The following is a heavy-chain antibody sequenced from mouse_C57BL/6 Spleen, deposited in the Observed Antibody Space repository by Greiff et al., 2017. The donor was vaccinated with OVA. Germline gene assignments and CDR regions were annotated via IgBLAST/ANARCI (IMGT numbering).Heavy chain of an antibody. CDR3: ARRGTTVVEWYFDV. CDR1: GYTFTSYW. D-gene: IGHD1-1*01. Sequence: VQLQQSGAELVKPGASVKLSCKASGYTFTSYWMQWVKQRPGQGLEWIGEIDPSDSYTNYNQKFKGKATLTVDTSSSTAYMQLSSLTSEDSAVYYCARRGTTVVEWYFDVWGTGTTVTVSS. J-gene: IGHJ1*03. V-gene: IGHV1-50*01. CDR2: IDPSDSYT.